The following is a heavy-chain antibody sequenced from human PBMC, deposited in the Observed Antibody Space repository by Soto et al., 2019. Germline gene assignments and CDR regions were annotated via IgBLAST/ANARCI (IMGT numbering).Heavy chain of an antibody. CDR3: ARSSSYYVTVDY. J-gene: IGHJ4*02. Sequence: QVQLVQSGAEVKKPGASVKVSCKASGYTFTSYAMHWVRQAPGQRLEWMGWINAGNGNTKYSQKFQGRVTITRDTSASTAYMELRSLRSEDTAVYYCARSSSYYVTVDYWGQGTLVTVSS. D-gene: IGHD3-22*01. CDR2: INAGNGNT. CDR1: GYTFTSYA. V-gene: IGHV1-3*01.